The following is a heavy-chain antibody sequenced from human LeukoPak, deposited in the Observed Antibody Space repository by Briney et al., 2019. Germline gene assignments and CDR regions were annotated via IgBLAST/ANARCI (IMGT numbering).Heavy chain of an antibody. D-gene: IGHD3-22*01. V-gene: IGHV4-34*01. CDR2: INHSGST. J-gene: IGHJ4*02. Sequence: PSETQSLTCAVYGGSFSGYYWSWIRQPPGKGLEWIGEINHSGSTNYNPSLKSRVTISVDTSKNQFSLKLSSVTAADTAVYYCARGRSRSGYYDYWGQGTLVTVYS. CDR3: ARGRSRSGYYDY. CDR1: GGSFSGYY.